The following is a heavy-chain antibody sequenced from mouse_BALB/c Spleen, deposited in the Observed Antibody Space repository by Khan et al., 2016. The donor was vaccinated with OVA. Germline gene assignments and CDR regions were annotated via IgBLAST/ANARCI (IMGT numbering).Heavy chain of an antibody. V-gene: IGHV9-3-1*01. CDR3: TRPPYFSYTLDH. D-gene: IGHD2-10*01. CDR2: INTYTGEP. J-gene: IGHJ4*01. CDR1: GYTFTNYG. Sequence: QIQLVQSGPELKKPGETVKISCKASGYTFTNYGMNWVKQSPGKALKWMGWINTYTGEPTYADDFKGRFAFSLETSASTAYLQINNLKNEDTATYFCTRPPYFSYTLDHWGQGTSVTVSS.